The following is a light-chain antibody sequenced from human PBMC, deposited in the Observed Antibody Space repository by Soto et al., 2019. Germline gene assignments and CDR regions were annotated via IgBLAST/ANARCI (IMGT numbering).Light chain of an antibody. V-gene: IGKV1-27*01. CDR3: QQYSSSPIT. Sequence: DIQMTQSPSSLSASLGDRVTITCRASQGISPYLAWYQQKPGKVPKLLIYAASTLQSGVPARFSGSGSGTDFTLTISRLEPEDVATYYCQQYSSSPITFGQGTRLDIK. CDR1: QGISPY. CDR2: AAS. J-gene: IGKJ5*01.